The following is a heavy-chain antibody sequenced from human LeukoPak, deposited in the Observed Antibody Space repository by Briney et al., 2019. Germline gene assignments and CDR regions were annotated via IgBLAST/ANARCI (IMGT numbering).Heavy chain of an antibody. D-gene: IGHD3-10*01. Sequence: GGSLRLSCAASGFSLSSYGMNWVRQAPGKGLEWVSAISGSGGSTYYADSVKGRFTISRDNSKNTLYLQVNSLRAEDTAVYYCAKAGMVRGVIEYYFDYWGQGTLVTVSS. V-gene: IGHV3-23*01. CDR3: AKAGMVRGVIEYYFDY. CDR1: GFSLSSYG. J-gene: IGHJ4*02. CDR2: ISGSGGST.